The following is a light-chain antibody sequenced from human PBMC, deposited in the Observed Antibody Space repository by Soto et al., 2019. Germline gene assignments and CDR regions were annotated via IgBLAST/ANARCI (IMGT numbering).Light chain of an antibody. CDR2: EVT. J-gene: IGLJ1*01. V-gene: IGLV2-8*01. CDR1: STDVGGYNS. CDR3: SSYTSTSTYV. Sequence: ALTQPPSASGSPGQSVTISCTGTSTDVGGYNSVSWYQQLPGKAPKLIIYEVTKRPSGVPDRFSGSKSGNTASLTVSGLQAEDDADYFCSSYTSTSTYVFGTGTKVTVL.